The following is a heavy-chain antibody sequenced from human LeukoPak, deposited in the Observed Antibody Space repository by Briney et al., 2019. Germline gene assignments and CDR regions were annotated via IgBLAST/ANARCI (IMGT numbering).Heavy chain of an antibody. CDR3: ARAIISSSYMDV. D-gene: IGHD6-13*01. J-gene: IGHJ6*02. V-gene: IGHV3-21*01. CDR2: ISSSSDYI. CDR1: GFTFSTYS. Sequence: PGGSLRLSCAASGFTFSTYSMNWVRQAPGKGLEWVSSISSSSDYIYYADAVKGRFTISRDNAKNSLYLQMNSLRAEDTAVYYCARAIISSSYMDVWGQGTTVTVSS.